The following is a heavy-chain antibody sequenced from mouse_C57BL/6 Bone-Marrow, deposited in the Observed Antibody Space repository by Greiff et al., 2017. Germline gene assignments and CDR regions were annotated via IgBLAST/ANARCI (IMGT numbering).Heavy chain of an antibody. V-gene: IGHV1-52*01. CDR3: ARNYYGYSYYFDY. Sequence: QVQLKQPGAELVRPGSSVKLSCKASGYTFTSYWMHWVKQRPIQGLEWIGNIDPSDSETHYNQKFKDKATLTVDKSSSTAYMQLSSLTSEDSAVYYCARNYYGYSYYFDYWGQGTTLTVSS. D-gene: IGHD2-2*01. CDR2: IDPSDSET. J-gene: IGHJ2*01. CDR1: GYTFTSYW.